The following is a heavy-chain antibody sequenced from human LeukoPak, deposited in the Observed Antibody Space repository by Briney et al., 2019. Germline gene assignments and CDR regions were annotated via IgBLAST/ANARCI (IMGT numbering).Heavy chain of an antibody. J-gene: IGHJ5*02. Sequence: SETLSLTCTVSGGSISSYYWSWIRQPPGKGLEWIGYIYYSGSTNYNPSLKSRVTISVDTSKNQFSLKLSSVTAADTAVYYCARHLWWLRQSWFDPWGQGTLVTVSS. D-gene: IGHD5-12*01. CDR3: ARHLWWLRQSWFDP. V-gene: IGHV4-59*08. CDR1: GGSISSYY. CDR2: IYYSGST.